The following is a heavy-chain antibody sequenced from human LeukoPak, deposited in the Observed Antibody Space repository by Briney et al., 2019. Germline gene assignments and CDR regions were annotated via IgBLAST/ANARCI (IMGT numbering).Heavy chain of an antibody. J-gene: IGHJ1*01. CDR2: IKSDGST. V-gene: IGHV3-74*01. CDR1: GFTFSSYW. Sequence: GGSLRLSCAASGFTFSSYWMHWVRQAPGKGLVWVSRIKSDGSTRYADSVKGRFTISRDNAKNTVSLQMNSLRAEDTGVYYCARAPSEIGGYYPEYFRHWGQGTLVTVPP. CDR3: ARAPSEIGGYYPEYFRH. D-gene: IGHD3-22*01.